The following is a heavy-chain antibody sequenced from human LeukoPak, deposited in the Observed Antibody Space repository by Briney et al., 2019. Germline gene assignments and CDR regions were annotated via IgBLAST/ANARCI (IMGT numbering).Heavy chain of an antibody. D-gene: IGHD1-1*01. CDR3: TRDTGASAAGTIVADASDI. V-gene: IGHV3-53*01. J-gene: IGHJ3*02. CDR1: GLSVRNEY. CDR2: MFSGGYT. Sequence: GGSLRLSCTASGLSVRNEYMSWVRQTPGKGLEWVAVMFSGGYTSYADPVKGRFTLSRDNSENILYLQMDNLRVEDTAIYYCTRDTGASAAGTIVADASDIWGQGIMVTVSS.